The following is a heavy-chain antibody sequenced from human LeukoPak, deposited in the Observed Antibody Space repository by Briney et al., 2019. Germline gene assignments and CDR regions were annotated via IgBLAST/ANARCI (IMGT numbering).Heavy chain of an antibody. V-gene: IGHV3-48*01. J-gene: IGHJ4*02. CDR2: ISSSSSTI. D-gene: IGHD3/OR15-3a*01. Sequence: GGSLRLSCAASGFTFSSYSMNWVRQAPGKGLEWVSYISSSSSTIYYADSVKGRFTISRDNAKNSLYLQMNSLRAEDTAVYYCVKWTGYGMYWGQGTLVTVSS. CDR1: GFTFSSYS. CDR3: VKWTGYGMY.